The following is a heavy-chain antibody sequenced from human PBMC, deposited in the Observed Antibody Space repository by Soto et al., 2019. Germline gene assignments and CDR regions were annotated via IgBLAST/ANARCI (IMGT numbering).Heavy chain of an antibody. V-gene: IGHV4-39*07. CDR1: GGSISSSSYY. CDR3: AREVYSSSSSGMDY. D-gene: IGHD6-6*01. Sequence: SETLSLTCTVSGGSISSSSYYWGWIRQPPGKGLEWIGSIYYSGSTYYNPSLKSRVTISVDTSKNQFSLKLSSVTAADTAVYYCAREVYSSSSSGMDYWGQGTLVTVSS. CDR2: IYYSGST. J-gene: IGHJ4*02.